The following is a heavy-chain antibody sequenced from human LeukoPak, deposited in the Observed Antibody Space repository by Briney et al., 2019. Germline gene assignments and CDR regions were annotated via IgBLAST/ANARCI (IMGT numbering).Heavy chain of an antibody. CDR1: GFTFSSYA. Sequence: PGGSLRLSCAASGFTFSSYAMHWVRQAPGKGLEWVAVISYDGNNKYYADSVKGRSTISRDNSKNTLYLQMNSLRAEDTAVYYCARGPATQLWFTPNWFDPWGQGTLVTVSS. V-gene: IGHV3-30*04. CDR3: ARGPATQLWFTPNWFDP. D-gene: IGHD5-18*01. CDR2: ISYDGNNK. J-gene: IGHJ5*02.